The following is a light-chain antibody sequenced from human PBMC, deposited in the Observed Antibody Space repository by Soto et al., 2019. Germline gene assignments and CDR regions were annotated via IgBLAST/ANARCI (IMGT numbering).Light chain of an antibody. CDR1: QDISNY. V-gene: IGKV1-39*01. CDR3: QQSYSTAIT. CDR2: AAS. J-gene: IGKJ5*01. Sequence: DIQMTQSPSSLSASVGDRVTITCQASQDISNYLNWYQQKPGKAPKLLIYAASNLQSGVPSRFSGSGSGTDFTLTISSLQPEDFATYYCQQSYSTAITFGQGTRLEIK.